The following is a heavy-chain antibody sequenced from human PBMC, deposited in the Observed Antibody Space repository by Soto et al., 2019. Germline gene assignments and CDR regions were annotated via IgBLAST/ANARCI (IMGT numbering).Heavy chain of an antibody. CDR2: IIPIFGTA. D-gene: IGHD2-2*01. J-gene: IGHJ2*01. CDR3: AREFEGYCISTSCWGPGHFDL. Sequence: QVQLVQSGAEVKKPGSSVKVSCKASGGTFSSYAISWVRQAPGQGLEWMGGIIPIFGTANYAQKFQGRVTITADESTSTAYMELSSLRSEDTAVYYCAREFEGYCISTSCWGPGHFDLWGRGTLVTVSS. V-gene: IGHV1-69*12. CDR1: GGTFSSYA.